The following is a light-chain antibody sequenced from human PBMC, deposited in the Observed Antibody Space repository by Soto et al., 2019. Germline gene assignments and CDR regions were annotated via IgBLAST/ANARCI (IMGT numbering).Light chain of an antibody. CDR1: QSISSW. J-gene: IGKJ2*01. Sequence: DIQMTQSPSTLSASVGDRVTITSRASQSISSWLAWYQQKPGKAPKLLIYEASSLESGVPSRFSGSASGTEFTLTISSLQPDDFATYYCQQYNTYATFGQGTKLEV. V-gene: IGKV1-5*03. CDR2: EAS. CDR3: QQYNTYAT.